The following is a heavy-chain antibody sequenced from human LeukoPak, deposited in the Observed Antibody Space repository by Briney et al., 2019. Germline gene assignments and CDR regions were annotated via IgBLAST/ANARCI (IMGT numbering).Heavy chain of an antibody. D-gene: IGHD3-16*01. J-gene: IGHJ6*03. V-gene: IGHV1-69*06. CDR1: GGSSSSYA. CDR2: IIPIFGTP. Sequence: SVKVSCKASGGSSSSYAITWVRHAPGQGLEWMGRIIPIFGTPTYAQKFQGRVTITADMGSSTAYLELTSLTSEDTARYFCAKQGAVRQDYYMDVWGSGTTVTVSS. CDR3: AKQGAVRQDYYMDV.